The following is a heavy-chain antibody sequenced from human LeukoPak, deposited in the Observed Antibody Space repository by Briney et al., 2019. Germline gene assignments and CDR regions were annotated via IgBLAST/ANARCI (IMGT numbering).Heavy chain of an antibody. Sequence: SETLSLTCTVSGSSISSYYWSWIRQPPGKGLEWVGYIYYSGRTDYNPSLKSRVAISADTSKNRFSLMLSSVTAADTAVYFCARTFSTSYPDAFDIWGQGTMVTVSS. V-gene: IGHV4-59*08. J-gene: IGHJ3*02. CDR2: IYYSGRT. D-gene: IGHD2-2*01. CDR1: GSSISSYY. CDR3: ARTFSTSYPDAFDI.